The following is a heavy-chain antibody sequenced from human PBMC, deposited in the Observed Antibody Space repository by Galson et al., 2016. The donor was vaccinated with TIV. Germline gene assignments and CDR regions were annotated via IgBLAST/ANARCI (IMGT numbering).Heavy chain of an antibody. D-gene: IGHD2-15*01. Sequence: SLRLSCAASGFTFSIYAMSWVRQAPGKGLEWVGRIKSNFDGGTTDYAEPVKGRFTISRHDSKNTLFLQMNRLKTEDTAVYYCTTELGYCSGGYCYYFDYWGQGTLVTVSS. V-gene: IGHV3-15*01. CDR2: IKSNFDGGTT. CDR3: TTELGYCSGGYCYYFDY. J-gene: IGHJ4*02. CDR1: GFTFSIYA.